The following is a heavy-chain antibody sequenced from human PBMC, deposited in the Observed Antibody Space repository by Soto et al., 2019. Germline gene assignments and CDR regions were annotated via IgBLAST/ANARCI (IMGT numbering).Heavy chain of an antibody. Sequence: EVQLLESGGGLVQSGGSLRLSCAANKFTFSSSARRWVRQAPGKGLEWVSAISGSGDSTYYADSVKGRFTISRDNSKNTLYLQMNSLRVEDTAVYYCAKHQASGRWDYWGQGTLVTVSS. CDR1: KFTFSSSA. CDR2: ISGSGDST. CDR3: AKHQASGRWDY. V-gene: IGHV3-23*01. D-gene: IGHD2-15*01. J-gene: IGHJ4*02.